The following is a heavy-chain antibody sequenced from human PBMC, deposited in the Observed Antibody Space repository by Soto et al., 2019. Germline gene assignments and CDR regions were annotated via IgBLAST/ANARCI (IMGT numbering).Heavy chain of an antibody. V-gene: IGHV1-18*01. CDR2: INPYNGDT. CDR3: ARARFYDILTGPKDYYYGMDV. D-gene: IGHD3-9*01. CDR1: GYTFTTYG. Sequence: ASVKVSCKGSGYTFTTYGITWVRQAPGQGLEWMGWINPYNGDTNYAQKFWGRVTMTTDTSTSTAYMEVRSLTSDDTAVYYCARARFYDILTGPKDYYYGMDVWGQGTTVTVSS. J-gene: IGHJ6*02.